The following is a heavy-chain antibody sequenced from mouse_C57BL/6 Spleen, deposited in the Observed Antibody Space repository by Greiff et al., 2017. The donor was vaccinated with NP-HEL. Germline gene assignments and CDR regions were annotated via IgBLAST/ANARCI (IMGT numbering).Heavy chain of an antibody. D-gene: IGHD2-4*01. Sequence: VQLQQPGAELVMPGASVKLSCKASGYTFTSYWMHWVKQRPGQGLEWIGEIDPSDSYTNYNQKFKGKSTLTVDKSSSTAYMQLSSLTSEDSAVYYCARRYYDYGRGAMDYWGQGTSVTVSS. J-gene: IGHJ4*01. CDR2: IDPSDSYT. CDR1: GYTFTSYW. V-gene: IGHV1-69*01. CDR3: ARRYYDYGRGAMDY.